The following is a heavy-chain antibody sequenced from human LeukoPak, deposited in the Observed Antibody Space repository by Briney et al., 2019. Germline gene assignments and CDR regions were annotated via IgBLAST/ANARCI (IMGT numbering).Heavy chain of an antibody. CDR3: ARDTWELHAFDI. J-gene: IGHJ3*02. D-gene: IGHD1-26*01. CDR2: INPNSGGT. V-gene: IGHV1-2*02. Sequence: AASVKVSCKASGYTFTGYYMHWVRQAPAQGLEWMGWINPNSGGTNYAQKFQGRVTMTRDTSISTAYMELSRLRSDDTAVYYCARDTWELHAFDIWGQGTMVTVSS. CDR1: GYTFTGYY.